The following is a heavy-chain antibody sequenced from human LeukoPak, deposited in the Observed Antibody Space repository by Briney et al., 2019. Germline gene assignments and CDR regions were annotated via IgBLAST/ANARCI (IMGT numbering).Heavy chain of an antibody. V-gene: IGHV3-30-3*01. D-gene: IGHD5-12*01. CDR3: ARGYVHAFDI. CDR1: GFTFSSYA. Sequence: PGRSLRLSCAASGFTFSSYAMHWVRQAPGKGLEWVAVISYDGSNKYYADSVKGRFTISRDNSKNTLYLQMNSLRAGDTAVYYCARGYVHAFDIWGQGTMVTVSS. CDR2: ISYDGSNK. J-gene: IGHJ3*02.